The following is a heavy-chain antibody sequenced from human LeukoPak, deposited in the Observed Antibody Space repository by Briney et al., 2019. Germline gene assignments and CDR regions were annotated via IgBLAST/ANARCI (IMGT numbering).Heavy chain of an antibody. D-gene: IGHD3-22*01. CDR1: GFTFSSYS. Sequence: GGSLRLSCAASGFTFSSYSMNWVRQAPGKGLEWVSAISGSGGSTYYADSVKGRFTISRDNSKNTLYLQMNSLRAEDTAVYYCAKDGHDSSGYSGWFDPWGQGTLVTVSS. V-gene: IGHV3-23*01. J-gene: IGHJ5*02. CDR3: AKDGHDSSGYSGWFDP. CDR2: ISGSGGST.